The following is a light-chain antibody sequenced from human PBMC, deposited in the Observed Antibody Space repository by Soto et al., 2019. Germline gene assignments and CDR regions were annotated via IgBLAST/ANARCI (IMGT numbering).Light chain of an antibody. J-gene: IGLJ3*02. CDR3: VLYMGRGIWV. Sequence: QAVVTQDPSFSVSPGGTVTLTCALSSGSDSTNNYPSWCQQTPGQAPRTLIFRTNTRSSGVPDRFSGSILGNKAALTITGAQADDESDYYCVLYMGRGIWVFGGGTKLTVL. CDR2: RTN. V-gene: IGLV8-61*01. CDR1: SGSDSTNNY.